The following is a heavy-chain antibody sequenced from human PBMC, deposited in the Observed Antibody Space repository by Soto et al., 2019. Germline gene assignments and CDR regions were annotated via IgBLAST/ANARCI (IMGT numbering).Heavy chain of an antibody. D-gene: IGHD2-21*02. J-gene: IGHJ4*02. CDR2: ITGSGNTI. CDR3: AKDDVDGDGLWRVSD. V-gene: IGHV3-23*01. CDR1: GFSFNKYA. Sequence: VQLLESGGGLVQPGGSLRLSCVASGFSFNKYAMIWVRQAPGKGQEWVSGITGSGNTIEYTASVKGRFTISKDNSKNTVYLQMDGLRAEDTAMYYCAKDDVDGDGLWRVSDWGQGIPVTVS.